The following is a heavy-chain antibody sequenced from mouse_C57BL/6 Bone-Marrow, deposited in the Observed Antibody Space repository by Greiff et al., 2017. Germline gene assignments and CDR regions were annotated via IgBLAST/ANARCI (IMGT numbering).Heavy chain of an antibody. CDR3: TGVYYGNYDYAMDY. Sequence: EVQGVESGGGLVQPGGSMKLSCVASGFTFSNYWMNWVRQSPEKGLEWVAQIRLKSDNYATHYAESVKGRFTISRDDSKSSVYLQMNNLRAEDTVIYYCTGVYYGNYDYAMDYWGQGTSVTVSS. V-gene: IGHV6-3*01. J-gene: IGHJ4*01. CDR1: GFTFSNYW. D-gene: IGHD2-1*01. CDR2: IRLKSDNYAT.